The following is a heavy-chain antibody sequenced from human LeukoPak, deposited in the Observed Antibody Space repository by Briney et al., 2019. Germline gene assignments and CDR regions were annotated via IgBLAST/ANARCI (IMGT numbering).Heavy chain of an antibody. Sequence: SETLSLTRTVSGGSISSYYWSWIRQPPGKGLEWIGYIYYSGSTNYNPSLKSRVTISVDTSKNQFSLKLSSVTAADTAVYYCARDTVSGFDPWGQGTLVTVSS. CDR3: ARDTVSGFDP. D-gene: IGHD4-17*01. CDR1: GGSISSYY. V-gene: IGHV4-59*01. J-gene: IGHJ5*02. CDR2: IYYSGST.